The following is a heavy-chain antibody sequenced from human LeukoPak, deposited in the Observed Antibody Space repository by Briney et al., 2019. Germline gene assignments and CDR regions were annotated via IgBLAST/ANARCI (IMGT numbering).Heavy chain of an antibody. D-gene: IGHD3-9*01. CDR2: IKQDGSEK. CDR1: GFTFSRHW. Sequence: GGSLRLSCAASGFTFSRHWMSWVRQAPGKGLEWVANIKQDGSEKYYVDSVTGRFTISIDNAKNSLYLQMNSLRAEDTAVYYCAKDRYYDILTAYSAFDYWGQGTLVTVSS. CDR3: AKDRYYDILTAYSAFDY. J-gene: IGHJ4*02. V-gene: IGHV3-7*01.